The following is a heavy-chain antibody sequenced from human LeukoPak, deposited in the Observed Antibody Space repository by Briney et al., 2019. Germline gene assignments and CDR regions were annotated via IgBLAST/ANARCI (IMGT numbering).Heavy chain of an antibody. Sequence: SVKVSCKASGGTFSSYSISWVRQAPGQGLEWMGGIIPIFGTATYAQKFQGRVTITADESTSTAYMELSSLRSEDTAVYYCATLYYDILTGKYYYYGMDVWGQGTTVTVSS. CDR3: ATLYYDILTGKYYYYGMDV. D-gene: IGHD3-9*01. CDR2: IIPIFGTA. CDR1: GGTFSSYS. J-gene: IGHJ6*02. V-gene: IGHV1-69*13.